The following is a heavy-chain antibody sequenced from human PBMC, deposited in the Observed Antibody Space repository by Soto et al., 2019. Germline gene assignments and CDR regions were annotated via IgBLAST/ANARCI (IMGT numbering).Heavy chain of an antibody. CDR2: IYYSGST. Sequence: TCTVSGGSISSGGYYWSWIRQHPGKGLEWIGYIYYSGSTYYNPSLKSRVTISVDTSKNQFSLKLSSVTAADTAVYYCASAQYYYDSSGYFWDLKYYIDHWGQGTLVTVSS. J-gene: IGHJ4*02. CDR3: ASAQYYYDSSGYFWDLKYYIDH. V-gene: IGHV4-31*03. D-gene: IGHD3-22*01. CDR1: GGSISSGGYY.